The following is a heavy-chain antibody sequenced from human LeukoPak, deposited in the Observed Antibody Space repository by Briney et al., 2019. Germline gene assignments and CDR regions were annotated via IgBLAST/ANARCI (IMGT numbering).Heavy chain of an antibody. CDR3: GIFMDVVPGSMS. J-gene: IGHJ4*02. CDR2: ISHGGIT. V-gene: IGHV4-34*08. CDR1: GFTVSSNY. D-gene: IGHD2-2*01. Sequence: PGGSLRLSCAASGFTVSSNYMNWIRQAPGKGLEWIGEISHGGITKHNPSLKSRVTMSQDTSKRQFSLKMNSMTAADTGVYYCGIFMDVVPGSMSWGLGTLVTVSS.